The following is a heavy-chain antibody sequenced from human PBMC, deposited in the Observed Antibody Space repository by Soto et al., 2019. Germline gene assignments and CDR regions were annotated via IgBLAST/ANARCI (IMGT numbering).Heavy chain of an antibody. CDR1: GSTFSSYA. D-gene: IGHD6-13*01. CDR3: AKGGLAAAGGRVRMDV. CDR2: ISGSGGST. Sequence: GGSLRLSCAASGSTFSSYAMSWVRQAPGKGLEWVSAISGSGGSTYYADSVKGRFTISRDNSKNTLYLQMNSLRAEDTAVYYCAKGGLAAAGGRVRMDVWGQGNKVTVSS. J-gene: IGHJ6*02. V-gene: IGHV3-23*01.